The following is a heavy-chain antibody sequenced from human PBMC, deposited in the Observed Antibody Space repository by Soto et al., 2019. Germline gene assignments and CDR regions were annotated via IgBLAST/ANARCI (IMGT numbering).Heavy chain of an antibody. CDR2: ISYDGSNK. CDR1: GFTFSSYA. Sequence: QVQLVESGGGVVQPGRSLRLSCAASGFTFSSYAMHWVRQAPGKGLEWVAVISYDGSNKYYVDSVKGRFTISRDNSKNTLYLQMNSLRAEDTAVYYCARAHQTWIQLWPTGGMDVWGQGTTVTVSS. V-gene: IGHV3-30-3*01. D-gene: IGHD5-18*01. J-gene: IGHJ6*02. CDR3: ARAHQTWIQLWPTGGMDV.